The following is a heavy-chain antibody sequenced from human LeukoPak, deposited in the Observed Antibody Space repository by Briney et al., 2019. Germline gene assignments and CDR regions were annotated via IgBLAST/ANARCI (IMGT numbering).Heavy chain of an antibody. CDR2: IYYSGST. J-gene: IGHJ3*02. CDR1: GGSISSSSHY. D-gene: IGHD1-26*01. V-gene: IGHV4-39*01. CDR3: ASSGSYSDLNPLRAFDI. Sequence: PSETLSLTCTVSGGSISSSSHYWGWIRQPPGKGLEWIGSIYYSGSTDYNSPLKSRVTISVDTSKNQFSLKLSSVTAADTAVYYCASSGSYSDLNPLRAFDIWGQGTMVTASS.